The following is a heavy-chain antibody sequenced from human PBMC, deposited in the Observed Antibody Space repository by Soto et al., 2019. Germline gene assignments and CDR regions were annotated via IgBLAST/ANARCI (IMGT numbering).Heavy chain of an antibody. D-gene: IGHD2-15*01. CDR2: IIPVFGST. CDR1: GGTFSSYA. Sequence: QEQLVQSGAEVRQPGSSVRVSCKAAGGTFSSYAFTWVRQAPGQGVEWMGGIIPVFGSTSYAQKFQGRVTISADESTNTAYMELSSLRSEDTAVYYCARGPRGGLELYHYFDYWGQGTLVTVSS. J-gene: IGHJ4*02. V-gene: IGHV1-69*01. CDR3: ARGPRGGLELYHYFDY.